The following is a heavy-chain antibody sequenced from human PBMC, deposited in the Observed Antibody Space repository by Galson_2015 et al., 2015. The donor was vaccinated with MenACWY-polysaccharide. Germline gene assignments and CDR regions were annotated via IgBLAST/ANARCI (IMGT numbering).Heavy chain of an antibody. J-gene: IGHJ4*02. CDR1: GFTFSNYH. V-gene: IGHV3-69-1*01. CDR2: ISSSSTI. CDR3: ARVRIASRSFDY. Sequence: SLRLSCAASGFTFSNYHMNWVRQAPGKGLEWASYISSSSTIYYADSVEGRFTISRDNAKNSLYLQMNSLRAEDTAVYYCARVRIASRSFDYWGQGTLVTVSS. D-gene: IGHD6-13*01.